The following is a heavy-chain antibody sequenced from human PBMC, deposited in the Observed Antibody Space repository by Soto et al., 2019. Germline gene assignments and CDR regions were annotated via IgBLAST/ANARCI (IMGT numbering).Heavy chain of an antibody. V-gene: IGHV4-34*01. J-gene: IGHJ6*02. CDR2: INHSGST. CDR1: GGSFSGYY. CDR3: ARGKRVRGYSGYDYRATHDGYYYGMDV. Sequence: PSETLSLTCAVYGGSFSGYYWSWIRQPPGKGLEWIGEINHSGSTNYNPSLKSRVTISVDTSKNQFSLKLSSVTAADTAVYYCARGKRVRGYSGYDYRATHDGYYYGMDVWGQGTTVTVSS. D-gene: IGHD5-12*01.